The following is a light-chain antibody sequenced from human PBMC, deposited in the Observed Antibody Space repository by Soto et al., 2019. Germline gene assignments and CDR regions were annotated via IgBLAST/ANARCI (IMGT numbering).Light chain of an antibody. V-gene: IGLV2-8*01. J-gene: IGLJ1*01. Sequence: QSVLTQPASVSGSPGQSITISCTGTSSDVGGYNYVSWFQQHSGKAPRLMIYEVTRRPSGVPDRFSGSKSGNTASLNVSGLQAEDEADYYCCSYADNNDYVFGTGTKVTVL. CDR1: SSDVGGYNY. CDR3: CSYADNNDYV. CDR2: EVT.